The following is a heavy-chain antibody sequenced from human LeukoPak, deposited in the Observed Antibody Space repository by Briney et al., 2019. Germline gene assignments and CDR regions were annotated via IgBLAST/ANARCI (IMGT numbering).Heavy chain of an antibody. CDR1: GVSFSTYY. J-gene: IGHJ3*01. Sequence: SETLSLICTVFGVSFSTYYWTWIRQPAGKGPEWIGRIYSSGNTNYNPSLESRVTMSRDTSKHQFSLKLTSVTAADTAVYYCARERGILRGDAFDLWGQGTMVTVSS. CDR2: IYSSGNT. D-gene: IGHD1-26*01. V-gene: IGHV4-4*07. CDR3: ARERGILRGDAFDL.